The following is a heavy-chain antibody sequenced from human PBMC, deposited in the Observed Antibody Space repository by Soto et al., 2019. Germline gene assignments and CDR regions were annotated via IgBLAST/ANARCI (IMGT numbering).Heavy chain of an antibody. J-gene: IGHJ4*02. CDR1: GYTFTNYW. D-gene: IGHD3-16*01. CDR2: IFPGDSDT. V-gene: IGHV5-51*01. Sequence: GESLKISCKAIGYTFTNYWIGLVRQTPGKGLEWMGIIFPGDSDTRYNPSFEGQVTVSADESISTAYLQWNTLKASDTAMYYCVRPNFGALTHFDFWGQGTLVTVSS. CDR3: VRPNFGALTHFDF.